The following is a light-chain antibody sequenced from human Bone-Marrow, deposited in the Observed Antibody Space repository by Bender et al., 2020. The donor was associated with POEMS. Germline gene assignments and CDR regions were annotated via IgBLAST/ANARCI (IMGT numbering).Light chain of an antibody. J-gene: IGLJ2*01. Sequence: YDLTQPPSVSVSPGQTASISCSGDVLGNKYASWYQQRPGQSPVLVIYQDGKRPSGIPERFSGSNSGNTATLTISGTQAMDEADYFCQTWDTNDVVFGGGTKLTVL. V-gene: IGLV3-1*01. CDR2: QDG. CDR3: QTWDTNDVV. CDR1: VLGNKY.